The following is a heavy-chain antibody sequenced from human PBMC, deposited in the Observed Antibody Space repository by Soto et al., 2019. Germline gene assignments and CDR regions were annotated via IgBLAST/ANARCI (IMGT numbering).Heavy chain of an antibody. CDR3: AKDIAPGGQYYFDY. V-gene: IGHV3-43*01. Sequence: EVQLVESGGVVVQPGGSLRLSCTASGFPFDDYTMHWVRQGPGKSLEWVSVITWDGGSTDYADSVKGRFTISRDNSKNSLFLQMNCLTTEDTALYYCAKDIAPGGQYYFDYWGQGTLVTVSS. D-gene: IGHD2-8*02. J-gene: IGHJ4*02. CDR1: GFPFDDYT. CDR2: ITWDGGST.